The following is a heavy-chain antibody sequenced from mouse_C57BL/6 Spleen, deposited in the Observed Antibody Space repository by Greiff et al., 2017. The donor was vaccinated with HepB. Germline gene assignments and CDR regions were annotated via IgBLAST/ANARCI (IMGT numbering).Heavy chain of an antibody. D-gene: IGHD1-1*01. CDR3: AQLSSYGAMDY. J-gene: IGHJ4*01. CDR2: IYPRSGNT. Sequence: VQLQESGAELARPGASVKLSCKASGYTFTSYGISWVKQRTGQGLEWIGEIYPRSGNTYYNEKFKGKATLTADKSSSTAYMELRSLTSEDSAVYFCAQLSSYGAMDYWGQGTSVTVSS. CDR1: GYTFTSYG. V-gene: IGHV1-81*01.